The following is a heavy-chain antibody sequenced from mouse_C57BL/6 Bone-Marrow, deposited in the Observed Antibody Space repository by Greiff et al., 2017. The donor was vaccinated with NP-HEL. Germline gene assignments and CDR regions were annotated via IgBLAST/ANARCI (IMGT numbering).Heavy chain of an antibody. V-gene: IGHV1-69*01. CDR2: IDPSDSYT. CDR3: ARGEKAPLDD. J-gene: IGHJ2*01. Sequence: QVHVKQPGAELVLPGASVKLSCKASGYTFTSYWMHWVKQRPGQGLEWIGEIDPSDSYTNYHQKFKGKSTLTVDKSSITAYMQLSSLTSEDSAVYYCARGEKAPLDDWGKGTTLTVSS. CDR1: GYTFTSYW.